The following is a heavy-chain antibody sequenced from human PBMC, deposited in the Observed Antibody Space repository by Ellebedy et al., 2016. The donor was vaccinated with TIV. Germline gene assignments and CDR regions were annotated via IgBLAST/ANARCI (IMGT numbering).Heavy chain of an antibody. CDR1: GFTFSSYS. V-gene: IGHV3-48*01. CDR3: ARDEAGVGGTGLDY. D-gene: IGHD1-26*01. Sequence: PGGSLRLSCAASGFTFSSYSMNWVRQAPGKGLEWVSYISSSSSTIYYADSVKGRFTISRDNAKNSLYLQMNSLRAEDTAVYYCARDEAGVGGTGLDYWGQGTLVTVSS. CDR2: ISSSSSTI. J-gene: IGHJ4*02.